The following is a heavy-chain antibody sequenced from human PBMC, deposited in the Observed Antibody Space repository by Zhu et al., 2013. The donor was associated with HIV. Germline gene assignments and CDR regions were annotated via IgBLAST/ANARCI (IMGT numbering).Heavy chain of an antibody. CDR1: GGSSSSTN. V-gene: IGHV4-39*07. CDR2: IYYSGNA. CDR3: ARGPYSSSSFGAFDI. Sequence: QVQLQESGPGLVKPSETLSLTCSVSGGSSSSTNWGWFRQPPGKGLEWIGSIYYSGNAYYDPSLKSRVTISVDTSKNHFSLKLSSLTAADTAVYYCARGPYSSSSFGAFDIWGQGTMVTVSS. D-gene: IGHD6-13*01. J-gene: IGHJ3*02.